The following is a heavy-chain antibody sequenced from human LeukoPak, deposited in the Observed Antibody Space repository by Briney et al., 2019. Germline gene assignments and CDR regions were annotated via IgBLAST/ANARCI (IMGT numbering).Heavy chain of an antibody. CDR1: GGSISSYY. Sequence: SETLSLTCTVSGGSISSYYWSWIRQPAGKGLEWIGYIYYSGSTNYNPSLKSRVTISVDTSKNQFSLKLSSVTAADTAVYYCARDLQYYYDSSGYYPVGAFDIWGQGTMVTVSS. J-gene: IGHJ3*02. D-gene: IGHD3-22*01. CDR3: ARDLQYYYDSSGYYPVGAFDI. V-gene: IGHV4-59*01. CDR2: IYYSGST.